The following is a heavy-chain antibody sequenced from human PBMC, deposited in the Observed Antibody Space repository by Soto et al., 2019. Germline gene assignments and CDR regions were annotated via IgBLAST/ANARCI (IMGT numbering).Heavy chain of an antibody. CDR1: GFTFSNYA. J-gene: IGHJ4*02. Sequence: PXGSLRLSCSGSGFTFSNYAMSWVRQAPGKGLAWVSAISGSGGSTYYADSVKGRFTISRDNSKNTLYLQMNSLRAEDTALYYCAKVPVGATGRFDYWGQGSLVTVS. CDR2: ISGSGGST. V-gene: IGHV3-23*01. CDR3: AKVPVGATGRFDY. D-gene: IGHD1-26*01.